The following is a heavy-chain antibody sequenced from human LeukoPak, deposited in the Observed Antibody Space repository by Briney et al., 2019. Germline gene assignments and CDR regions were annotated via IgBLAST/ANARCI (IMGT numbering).Heavy chain of an antibody. J-gene: IGHJ4*02. Sequence: ASVKVSCKASGYTFTSYAMHWVRQAPGQRLEWMGWINAGNGNTKYSQKFQGRVTTTRDTSTSTVYMELSSLRSEDTAVYYCARDKYSGSKWELDYWGQGTLVTVSS. CDR1: GYTFTSYA. D-gene: IGHD1-26*01. CDR3: ARDKYSGSKWELDY. CDR2: INAGNGNT. V-gene: IGHV1-3*01.